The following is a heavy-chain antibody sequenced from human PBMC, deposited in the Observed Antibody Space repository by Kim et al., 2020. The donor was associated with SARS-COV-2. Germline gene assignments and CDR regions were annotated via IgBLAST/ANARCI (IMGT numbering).Heavy chain of an antibody. D-gene: IGHD6-19*01. V-gene: IGHV3-9*01. CDR1: GFTFDDYA. Sequence: GGSLRLSCAASGFTFDDYAMHWVRQAPGKGLEWVSGISWNSGSIGYADSVKGRFTISRDNAKNSLYLQMNSLRAEDTALYYCAKGSIAVAGITQLFDYWGQGTLVTVSS. CDR2: ISWNSGSI. CDR3: AKGSIAVAGITQLFDY. J-gene: IGHJ4*02.